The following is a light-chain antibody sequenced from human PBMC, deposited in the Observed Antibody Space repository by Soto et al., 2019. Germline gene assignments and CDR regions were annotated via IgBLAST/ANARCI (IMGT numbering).Light chain of an antibody. CDR1: SGSLGSDY. Sequence: NFMLTQPHSVSESPGKTVTISAPGSSGSLGSDYVQWFQQRPGSAPTTVIFEDNQRPSGVSDRFSGSVDSSSNSASLTISGLQTEDEADYYCQSYDRNNVNVVFGGGTKLTVL. V-gene: IGLV6-57*02. J-gene: IGLJ2*01. CDR3: QSYDRNNVNVV. CDR2: EDN.